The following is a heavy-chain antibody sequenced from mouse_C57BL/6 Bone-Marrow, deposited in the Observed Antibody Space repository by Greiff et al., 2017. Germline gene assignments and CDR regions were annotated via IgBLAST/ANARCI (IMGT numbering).Heavy chain of an antibody. CDR2: ISNLAYSI. Sequence: EVKVVESGGGLVQPGGSLKLSCAASGFTFSDYGMAWVRQAPRTGPEWVAFISNLAYSIYYADTVTGRFTTSRENAKNTLYLEMSSLRSEDTAMYYCARRDSYWYFDVWGTGTTGTVSS. V-gene: IGHV5-15*01. CDR3: ARRDSYWYFDV. J-gene: IGHJ1*03. CDR1: GFTFSDYG.